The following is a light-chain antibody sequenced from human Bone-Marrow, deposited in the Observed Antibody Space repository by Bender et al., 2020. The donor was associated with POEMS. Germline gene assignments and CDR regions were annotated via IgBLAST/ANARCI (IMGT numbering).Light chain of an antibody. J-gene: IGLJ3*02. V-gene: IGLV2-14*03. CDR3: GSYAGSNAV. CDR1: SSDVGGYNY. Sequence: QSALTQPASVSGSPGQSITISCTGTSSDVGGYNYVSWYQQHPGKAPKVMIYDVSHRPSGISNRFSGSKSGNTASLTISGLQAEDEADYYCGSYAGSNAVFGGGTKLTVL. CDR2: DVS.